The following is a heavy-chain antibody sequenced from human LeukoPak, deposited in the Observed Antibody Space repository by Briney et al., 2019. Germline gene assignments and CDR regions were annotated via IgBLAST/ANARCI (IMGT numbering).Heavy chain of an antibody. CDR3: ARAARGSKRPIVVVPSARKNRGHPGVFDP. Sequence: SETLSLTCAGYGWTFIGYYWSGIRQPPGKGLEWIGEINHCGSSNLHSSLKRRVTISVDTSKNQFSLKLSSVNAAVTAVYYCARAARGSKRPIVVVPSARKNRGHPGVFDPWGQGTLVTVSS. CDR1: GWTFIGYY. CDR2: INHCGSS. D-gene: IGHD2-2*01. J-gene: IGHJ5*02. V-gene: IGHV4-34*01.